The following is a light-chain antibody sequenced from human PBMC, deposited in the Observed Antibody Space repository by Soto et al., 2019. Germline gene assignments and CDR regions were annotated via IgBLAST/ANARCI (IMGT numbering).Light chain of an antibody. J-gene: IGKJ1*01. V-gene: IGKV3-15*01. CDR3: QQYDKWPGT. Sequence: EIVMTQSPATLSVSPGERATLSYRASQSISSNLAWFQQKPGQAPRLLIYGASTRATGIPARFSGSGSGTEFTVTISSLQSEDSAVYYCQQYDKWPGTFGQGTKVEIK. CDR1: QSISSN. CDR2: GAS.